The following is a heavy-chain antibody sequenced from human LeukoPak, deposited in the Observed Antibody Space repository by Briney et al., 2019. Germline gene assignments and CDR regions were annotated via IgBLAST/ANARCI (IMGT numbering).Heavy chain of an antibody. CDR1: GFTVSSNY. Sequence: GGSLRLSCAASGFTVSSNYMSWVRQAPGKGLEWVSVIYSGGSTYYADSVKGRFTISRDNSKNTLYLQMNSLRAEDTAVYHCARHNTGYSDSSGGYYFDYWGQGTLVTVSS. J-gene: IGHJ4*02. CDR3: ARHNTGYSDSSGGYYFDY. V-gene: IGHV3-66*04. CDR2: IYSGGST. D-gene: IGHD6-19*01.